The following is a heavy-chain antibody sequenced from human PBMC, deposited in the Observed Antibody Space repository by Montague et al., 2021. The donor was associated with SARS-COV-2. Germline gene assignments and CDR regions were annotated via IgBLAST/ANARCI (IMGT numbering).Heavy chain of an antibody. CDR2: INYSGST. CDR1: GGSISSYY. D-gene: IGHD2-15*01. V-gene: IGHV4-59*01. Sequence: SETLSLTCSFSGGSISSYYWSWIRQPPGKGLEWIGYINYSGSTNYNPSLKSRVTISVDTSKNQFSLNLSSVTAADTAVYYCARNLVVHYWYGMDVWGQGTTVTVSS. J-gene: IGHJ6*02. CDR3: ARNLVVHYWYGMDV.